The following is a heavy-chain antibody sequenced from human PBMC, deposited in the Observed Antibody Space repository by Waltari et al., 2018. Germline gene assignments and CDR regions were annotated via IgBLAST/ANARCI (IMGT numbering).Heavy chain of an antibody. CDR2: IWYDGSNK. V-gene: IGHV3-30*18. CDR1: GFTFSSYG. D-gene: IGHD1-7*01. J-gene: IGHJ4*02. Sequence: QVQLVESGGGVVQPGRSLRPSCAASGFTFSSYGMHWVRQAPGKGLEWVAVIWYDGSNKYYADSVKGRFTISRDNSKNTLYLQMNSLRAEDTAMYYCAKDYNWNYGGTTFGLDYWGQGTLVTVSS. CDR3: AKDYNWNYGGTTFGLDY.